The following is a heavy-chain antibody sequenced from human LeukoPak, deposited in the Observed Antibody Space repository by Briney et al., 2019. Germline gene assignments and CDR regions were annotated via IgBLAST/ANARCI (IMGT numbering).Heavy chain of an antibody. CDR1: GGSISSSNW. D-gene: IGHD6-13*01. V-gene: IGHV4-4*02. J-gene: IGHJ4*02. CDR2: IYHSGST. CDR3: ARNPHAYSSSWFDY. Sequence: SETLSLTCAVSGGSISSSNWWSWVRQPPEKGLEWIGEIYHSGSTNYNPSLKSRVTISVDKSKNQFSLKLSSVTAADTAVYYCARNPHAYSSSWFDYWGQGTLVTVSS.